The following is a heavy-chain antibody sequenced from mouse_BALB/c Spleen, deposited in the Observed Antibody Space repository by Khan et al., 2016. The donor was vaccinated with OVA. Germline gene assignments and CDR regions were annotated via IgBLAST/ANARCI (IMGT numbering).Heavy chain of an antibody. CDR1: GYTFTEYT. CDR2: INPKNGVT. Sequence: VQLKESGPELVKPGASVKISCKTSGYTFTEYTLHWVKQSHGKSLEWIGVINPKNGVTSSNQKFKGKATLTVDKSSSTAYMEFRSLTSEDSAVYYCARDAGRYWGQGTSVTVSS. D-gene: IGHD3-3*01. CDR3: ARDAGRY. V-gene: IGHV1-18*01. J-gene: IGHJ4*01.